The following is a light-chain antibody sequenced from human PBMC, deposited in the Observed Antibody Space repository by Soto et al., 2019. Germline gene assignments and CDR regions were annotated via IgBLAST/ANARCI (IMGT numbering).Light chain of an antibody. Sequence: DIQLTQSPSFLSASVGDRVTITCRASQSISSYLNWYQQKPGKAPNLLIYDASSLQSGVPSRFSGSGSGTEFTLTISSLQPDDSATYYCQQYESYSWTFGQGTKVDIK. V-gene: IGKV1-5*01. CDR1: QSISSY. CDR3: QQYESYSWT. CDR2: DAS. J-gene: IGKJ1*01.